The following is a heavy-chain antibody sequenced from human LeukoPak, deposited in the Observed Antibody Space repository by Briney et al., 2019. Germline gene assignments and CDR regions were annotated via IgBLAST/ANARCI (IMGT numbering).Heavy chain of an antibody. V-gene: IGHV4-31*03. CDR3: AALLLWFGELPY. J-gene: IGHJ4*02. CDR2: IYYSGST. CDR1: GGSISSGGYY. D-gene: IGHD3-10*01. Sequence: SETLSLTCTVSGGSISSGGYYWSWIRQHPGKGLEWIGYIYYSGSTYYNPSLQSRVTISVDTSKNQFSLKLSSVTAADTAVYYCAALLLWFGELPYWGQGTLVTVSS.